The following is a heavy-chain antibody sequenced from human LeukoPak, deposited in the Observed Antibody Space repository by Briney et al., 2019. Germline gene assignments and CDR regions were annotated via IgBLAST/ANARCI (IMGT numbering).Heavy chain of an antibody. Sequence: PSETLSLTCTVSGVSISSAAYYWGRLRQPPGKGLEWIGNIYYSGNTYYNASLNSRVTISIDASKNQFSLKLSSVTATDTAVYYCAKSGGSGLIDYWGQGTLVTVSS. V-gene: IGHV4-39*01. CDR2: IYYSGNT. D-gene: IGHD1-26*01. J-gene: IGHJ4*02. CDR1: GVSISSAAYY. CDR3: AKSGGSGLIDY.